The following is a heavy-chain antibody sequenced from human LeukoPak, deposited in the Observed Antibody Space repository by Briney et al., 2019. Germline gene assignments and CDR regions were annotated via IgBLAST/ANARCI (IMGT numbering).Heavy chain of an antibody. Sequence: GVSLRLSCAASGFTFSSYSMNWVRQAPGKGLEWVSSISSSSSYIYYADSVKGRFTISRDNAKNSLYLQMNSLRAEDTAVYYCARDRSRYSGYDYEDYWGQGTLVTVSS. J-gene: IGHJ4*02. CDR3: ARDRSRYSGYDYEDY. CDR1: GFTFSSYS. CDR2: ISSSSSYI. V-gene: IGHV3-21*01. D-gene: IGHD5-12*01.